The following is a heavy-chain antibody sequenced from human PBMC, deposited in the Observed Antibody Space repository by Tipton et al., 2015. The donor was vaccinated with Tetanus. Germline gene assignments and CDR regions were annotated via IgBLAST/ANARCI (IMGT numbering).Heavy chain of an antibody. J-gene: IGHJ5*02. Sequence: TLSLTCTVSGGSISGSEYYWGWIRQPPGKGLEFIGRVYYSGNTYYNPSLKSRVTISVDTSKNQFSLKLSSVTATDTAVYYCAAQIIPTDRGGWFDPWGQGTLVTVSS. CDR3: AAQIIPTDRGGWFDP. V-gene: IGHV4-39*01. CDR2: VYYSGNT. D-gene: IGHD3-3*01. CDR1: GGSISGSEYY.